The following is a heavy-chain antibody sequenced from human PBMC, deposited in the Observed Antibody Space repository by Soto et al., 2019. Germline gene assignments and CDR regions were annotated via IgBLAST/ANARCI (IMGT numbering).Heavy chain of an antibody. CDR3: ARMDYYDSSGDY. J-gene: IGHJ4*02. CDR2: IYPGDSDT. Sequence: GESLKISCRGSVYSFTSYWIGWVRQMPGKGLEWMGIIYPGDSDTRYSPSFQGQVTISADKSISTAYLQWSSLKASDTAMYYRARMDYYDSSGDYWGQGTLVTVSS. V-gene: IGHV5-51*01. CDR1: VYSFTSYW. D-gene: IGHD3-22*01.